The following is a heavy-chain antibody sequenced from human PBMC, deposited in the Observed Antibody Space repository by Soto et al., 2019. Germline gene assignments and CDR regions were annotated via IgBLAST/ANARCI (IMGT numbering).Heavy chain of an antibody. CDR2: IYYSGST. V-gene: IGHV4-30-4*01. J-gene: IGHJ6*02. CDR1: GGSISSGDYY. Sequence: PSETLSLTCTVSGGSISSGDYYWSWIRQPPGKGLEWIGYIYYSGSTYYNPSLKSRVTISVDTSKNQFSLKLSSVTAADTAVYYCARDGLYGADYYYYGMDVWGQGTTVTVSS. CDR3: ARDGLYGADYYYYGMDV. D-gene: IGHD4-17*01.